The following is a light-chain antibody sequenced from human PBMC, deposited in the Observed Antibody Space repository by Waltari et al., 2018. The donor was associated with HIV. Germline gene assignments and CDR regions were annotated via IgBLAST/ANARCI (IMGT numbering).Light chain of an antibody. Sequence: QSVLTQPPSASGTPGQTVIISCSGSSPNIGSNTVNWYHQVPGSAPKLLIFSSSHRPSGVPDRFSGSQSGTSASLAISGLHCEDEGDYYCAPWDDSLKDTYVFGPGTTVTVL. V-gene: IGLV1-44*01. J-gene: IGLJ1*01. CDR2: SSS. CDR3: APWDDSLKDTYV. CDR1: SPNIGSNT.